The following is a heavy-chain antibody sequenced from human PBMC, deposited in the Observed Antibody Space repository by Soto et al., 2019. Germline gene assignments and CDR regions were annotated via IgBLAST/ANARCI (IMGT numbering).Heavy chain of an antibody. CDR1: GYTFTSYD. CDR2: MNPNSGNT. CDR3: ARIPPHRDYYGSGSGSLYYYYMDV. D-gene: IGHD3-10*01. J-gene: IGHJ6*03. V-gene: IGHV1-8*01. Sequence: ASVKVSCKASGYTFTSYDINWVRQATGQGLEWMGWMNPNSGNTGYAQKFQGRVTMTRNTSISTAYMELSSLRSEDTAVYYCARIPPHRDYYGSGSGSLYYYYMDVWGKGTTVTVSS.